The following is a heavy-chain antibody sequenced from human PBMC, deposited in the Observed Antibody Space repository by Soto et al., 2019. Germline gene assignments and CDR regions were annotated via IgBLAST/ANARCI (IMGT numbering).Heavy chain of an antibody. V-gene: IGHV3-30-3*01. CDR1: GFTFSSYA. CDR3: AREKNVVVAANTFDY. J-gene: IGHJ4*02. D-gene: IGHD2-15*01. CDR2: ISYDGSNK. Sequence: QVQLVESGGGVVQPGRSLRLSCAASGFTFSSYAMHWVRQAPGKGLVWVAVISYDGSNKYYAYSVKGRFTISRDNSKHTLYLQMNSLRAEDTAVYYCAREKNVVVAANTFDYWGQGTLVTVSS.